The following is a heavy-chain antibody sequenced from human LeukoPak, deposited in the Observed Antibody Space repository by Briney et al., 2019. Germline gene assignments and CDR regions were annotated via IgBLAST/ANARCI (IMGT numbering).Heavy chain of an antibody. CDR3: AKRGVVIRVFLVGFHKEAYYFDS. D-gene: IGHD3-10*01. CDR2: LSGSGGGT. V-gene: IGHV3-23*01. CDR1: GLTFSSYV. Sequence: PGGSLRLSCAASGLTFSSYVMSWVRQAPGKGLEWVAGLSGSGGGTNYADSVQGRFTISRDNPKNTLYLQMNSLRAEDTAVYFCAKRGVVIRVFLVGFHKEAYYFDSWGQGALVTVSS. J-gene: IGHJ4*02.